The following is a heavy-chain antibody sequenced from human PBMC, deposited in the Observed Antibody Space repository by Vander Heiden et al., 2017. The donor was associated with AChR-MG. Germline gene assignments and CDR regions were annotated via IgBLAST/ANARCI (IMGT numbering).Heavy chain of an antibody. J-gene: IGHJ3*02. CDR2: IKSKTDGETT. CDR1: GFTFSNAW. CDR3: TTVNTVAAFDI. Sequence: EVQLVESGGGLIKPGGSLRLSCAASGFTFSNAWMSWVRQTPGKGLEWVGRIKSKTDGETTTYAAPVKGRFTISRDDAKNILYLEMKRLKTEDTAVYYCTTVNTVAAFDIWGPGTMVTVSS. V-gene: IGHV3-15*01. D-gene: IGHD4-4*01.